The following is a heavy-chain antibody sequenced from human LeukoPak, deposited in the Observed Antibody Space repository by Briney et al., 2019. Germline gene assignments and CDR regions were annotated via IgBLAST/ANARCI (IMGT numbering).Heavy chain of an antibody. CDR1: GFTFSTYG. D-gene: IGHD2-15*01. CDR3: AKDPSDRGCSGGSCYG. Sequence: GGSLRLSCEASGFTFSTYGMPWVRQAPGKGLEWVALISYYGSNKYYADSVKGRFTISRDNSKNMLYLQMNSLRAEDTAVYYCAKDPSDRGCSGGSCYGWGQGTLVTVSS. CDR2: ISYYGSNK. V-gene: IGHV3-30*18. J-gene: IGHJ4*02.